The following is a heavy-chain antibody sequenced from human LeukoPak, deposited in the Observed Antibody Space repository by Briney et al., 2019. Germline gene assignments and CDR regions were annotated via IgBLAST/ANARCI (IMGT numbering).Heavy chain of an antibody. CDR2: ISAYNGNT. Sequence: ASVKVSCKASGYTFTSYGISWLRQAPGQGLEWMGWISAYNGNTNYAQKLQGRVTMTTDTSTSTAYVELRSLRSDDTAVYYCARWAAGGPAANPILYYYYYYMDVWGKGTTVTVSS. CDR3: ARWAAGGPAANPILYYYYYYMDV. CDR1: GYTFTSYG. J-gene: IGHJ6*03. D-gene: IGHD2-2*01. V-gene: IGHV1-18*01.